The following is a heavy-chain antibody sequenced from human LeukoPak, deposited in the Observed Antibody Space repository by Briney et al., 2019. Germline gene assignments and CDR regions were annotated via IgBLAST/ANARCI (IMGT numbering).Heavy chain of an antibody. CDR1: GYTFTSYG. Sequence: GASVKVSCKASGYTFTSYGISWVRPAPGQGLAWVGWSSAYNGNTNYAQKLQGRVTMTTDTSTSTAYMELRSLRSDDTAVYYCARDRDSNGFDYWGQGTLVTVCS. V-gene: IGHV1-18*01. D-gene: IGHD4-4*01. CDR2: SSAYNGNT. J-gene: IGHJ4*02. CDR3: ARDRDSNGFDY.